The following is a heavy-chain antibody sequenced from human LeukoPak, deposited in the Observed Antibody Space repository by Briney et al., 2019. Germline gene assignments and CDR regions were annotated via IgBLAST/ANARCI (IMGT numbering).Heavy chain of an antibody. CDR3: ARGRGDGYNLAEYFQH. D-gene: IGHD5-24*01. CDR2: IYYSGST. Sequence: SETLSLTCTVSGGSLSSYYWSWIRQPPGKGLEWIGYIYYSGSTNYNPSLKSRVTISVDTSKNQFSLKLGSVTAADTAVYYCARGRGDGYNLAEYFQHWGQGTLVTVSS. J-gene: IGHJ1*01. CDR1: GGSLSSYY. V-gene: IGHV4-59*01.